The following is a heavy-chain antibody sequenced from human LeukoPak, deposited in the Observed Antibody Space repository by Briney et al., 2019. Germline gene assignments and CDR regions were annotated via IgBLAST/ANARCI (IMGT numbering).Heavy chain of an antibody. J-gene: IGHJ4*02. CDR3: AGPQKFFIY. CDR1: GFTISTYS. CDR2: ISHDGSNK. Sequence: GGSLRLSCAASGFTISTYSMHWVRQAPGKGLEWVAIISHDGSNKYYADSVKGRFTISRDNSKNTLFLQMDSLRAEDTAVYYCAGPQKFFIYWGQGTLVTVS. D-gene: IGHD3-3*01. V-gene: IGHV3-30-3*01.